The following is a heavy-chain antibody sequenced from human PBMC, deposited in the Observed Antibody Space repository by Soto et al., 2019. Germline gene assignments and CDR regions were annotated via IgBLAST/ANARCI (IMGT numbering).Heavy chain of an antibody. V-gene: IGHV4-30-4*01. CDR1: GGSISSGDYY. CDR3: ARVKMATTFFDY. CDR2: IYYSGST. D-gene: IGHD1-1*01. J-gene: IGHJ4*02. Sequence: SETLSLTCTVSGGSISSGDYYWSWIRQPPGKGLEWIGYIYYSGSTYYNPSLKSRVTISVDTSKNQFSLKLSSVTAADTAVYYCARVKMATTFFDYWGQGTLVTVSS.